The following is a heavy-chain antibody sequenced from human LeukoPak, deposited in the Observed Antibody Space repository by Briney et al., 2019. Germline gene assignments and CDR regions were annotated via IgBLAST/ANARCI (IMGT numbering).Heavy chain of an antibody. D-gene: IGHD6-13*01. CDR3: ARAPLAAAGIFGGVFDI. CDR1: GYTFTSYD. V-gene: IGHV1-8*01. J-gene: IGHJ3*02. Sequence: ASVKVSCKASGYTFTSYDINWVRQATGQGLEWMGWMNPNSGNTGYAQKFQGRVTMTRNTSISTAYMELSSLRSEDTAVYYCARAPLAAAGIFGGVFDIWGQGTMVTVSS. CDR2: MNPNSGNT.